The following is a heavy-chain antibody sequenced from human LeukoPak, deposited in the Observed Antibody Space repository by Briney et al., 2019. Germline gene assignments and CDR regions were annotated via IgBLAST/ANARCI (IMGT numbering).Heavy chain of an antibody. D-gene: IGHD1/OR15-1a*01. J-gene: IGHJ4*02. Sequence: GGSLRLSCAASGFTFSSYSMNWVRQAPGKGLEWVSSISSSGSYIFHADSVKGRFTVSRDNAKNSLYLQMNSLRAEDTAVYYCAREGPINNGDLDYWGQGTLVTVSS. V-gene: IGHV3-21*01. CDR3: AREGPINNGDLDY. CDR1: GFTFSSYS. CDR2: ISSSGSYI.